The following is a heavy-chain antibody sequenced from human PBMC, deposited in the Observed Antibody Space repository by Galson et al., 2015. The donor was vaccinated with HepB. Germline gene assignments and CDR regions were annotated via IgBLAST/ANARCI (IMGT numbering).Heavy chain of an antibody. J-gene: IGHJ5*02. D-gene: IGHD3/OR15-3a*01. CDR3: AKSAHGFWPGYLA. V-gene: IGHV3-23*01. CDR2: ISTAGDT. CDR1: GVTCRTFA. Sequence: SLRLSCAAYGVTCRTFAMSWVRQAPGKGLEWVSAISTAGDTYYTDSVKGRVTISRDNPMNTLYLQMNSLRAEDTAVYYCAKSAHGFWPGYLAWGQGTLVTVSS.